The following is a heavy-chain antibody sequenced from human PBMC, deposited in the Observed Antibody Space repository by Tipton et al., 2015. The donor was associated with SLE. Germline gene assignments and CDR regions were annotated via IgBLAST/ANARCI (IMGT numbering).Heavy chain of an antibody. D-gene: IGHD2-8*02. Sequence: SLRLSCVASGFTFSNNWMSWVRQAPGKGLEWVANIKQSGSEKYYVDSVKGRFTISRDNAKNSLYLQMNSLRAEDTAVYYCARDRCTGGVCFIGGYYLDIDVWGQGTTVTVSS. V-gene: IGHV3-7*01. CDR2: IKQSGSEK. CDR3: ARDRCTGGVCFIGGYYLDIDV. J-gene: IGHJ6*02. CDR1: GFTFSNNW.